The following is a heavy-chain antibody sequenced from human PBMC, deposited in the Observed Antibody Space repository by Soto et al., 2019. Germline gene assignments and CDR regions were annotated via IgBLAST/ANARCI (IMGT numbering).Heavy chain of an antibody. Sequence: QVQLVQSGAEVKKPGASVKVSCKASGDTFTDYYIHWVRQAPGQGLEWMGTVNPSGGHTTYAQHFLGRMTKTRDTSSSTLYMELTSLTSEDTAVYYCLRAGHLVVVTAALDYWGQGPLVTVSS. J-gene: IGHJ4*02. D-gene: IGHD2-21*02. CDR1: GDTFTDYY. CDR3: LRAGHLVVVTAALDY. V-gene: IGHV1-46*01. CDR2: VNPSGGHT.